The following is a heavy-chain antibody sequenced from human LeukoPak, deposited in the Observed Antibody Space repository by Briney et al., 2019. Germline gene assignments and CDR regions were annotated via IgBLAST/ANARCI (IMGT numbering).Heavy chain of an antibody. D-gene: IGHD3-3*01. Sequence: SETLSLTCTVSGGSIYGGIYYWGWIRQPPGKGLEWIGEINHSGSTNYNPSLKSRVTISVDTSKNQFSLKLSSVTAADTAVYYCARMERYYYYGMDVWGKGTTVTVSS. V-gene: IGHV4-39*07. CDR2: INHSGST. CDR3: ARMERYYYYGMDV. J-gene: IGHJ6*04. CDR1: GGSIYGGIYY.